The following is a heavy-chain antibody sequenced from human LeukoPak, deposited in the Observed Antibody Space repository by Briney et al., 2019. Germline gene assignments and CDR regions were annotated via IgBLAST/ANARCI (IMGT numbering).Heavy chain of an antibody. J-gene: IGHJ3*01. D-gene: IGHD6-19*01. CDR1: GFTFSSYA. CDR2: IWYDGSNK. CDR3: ARDRGSGDSFDL. Sequence: PGGSLRLSCAASGFTFSSYAMHWVRQAPGKGLEWVAVIWYDGSNKYYVDSVRGRFSISRDNSKNTLYLQMNTLRAEDTGVYYCARDRGSGDSFDLWGQGAMVTVSS. V-gene: IGHV3-33*01.